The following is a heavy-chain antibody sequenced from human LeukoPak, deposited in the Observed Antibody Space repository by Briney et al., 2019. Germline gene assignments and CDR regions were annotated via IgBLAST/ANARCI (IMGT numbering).Heavy chain of an antibody. CDR1: GGSVSSGSYY. J-gene: IGHJ6*02. V-gene: IGHV4-61*03. Sequence: KPSETLSLTCTVSGGSVSSGSYYWSWIRQPPGKGLEYIGYILYNGSTNYNPTLKSRVTMSVDTSKNHFSLKLSSVTAADTAVYYCVGRPRAYYYYGMDVWGQGTTVTVSS. CDR3: VGRPRAYYYYGMDV. CDR2: ILYNGST. D-gene: IGHD3-10*01.